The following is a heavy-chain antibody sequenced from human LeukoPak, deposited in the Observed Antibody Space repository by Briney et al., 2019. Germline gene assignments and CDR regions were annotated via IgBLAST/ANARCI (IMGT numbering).Heavy chain of an antibody. J-gene: IGHJ5*02. Sequence: HGESLKISCKGSGYSFTSYWIGWVRQMPGKGLEWMGIIYPGDSDTRYSPSFQGQVTISADKSISTAYLQWSSLKASDTAMYYCARTTYYYDKLTQNLGPNWFDPWGQGTLVTVSS. V-gene: IGHV5-51*01. CDR1: GYSFTSYW. D-gene: IGHD3-22*01. CDR2: IYPGDSDT. CDR3: ARTTYYYDKLTQNLGPNWFDP.